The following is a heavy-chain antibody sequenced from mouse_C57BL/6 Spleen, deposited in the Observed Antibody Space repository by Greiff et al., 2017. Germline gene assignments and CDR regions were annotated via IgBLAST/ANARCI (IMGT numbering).Heavy chain of an antibody. V-gene: IGHV7-3*01. CDR1: GFTFTDYY. J-gene: IGHJ4*01. Sequence: DVTLVESGGGLVQPGGSLSLSCAASGFTFTDYYMRWVRQPPGKALAWLGFITHKATGYTTEFSASVKGRFTISRDNSQSILYLQMNALRAEDSATYYCARSKGYAMDYWGQGTSVTVSS. CDR3: ARSKGYAMDY. CDR2: ITHKATGYTT.